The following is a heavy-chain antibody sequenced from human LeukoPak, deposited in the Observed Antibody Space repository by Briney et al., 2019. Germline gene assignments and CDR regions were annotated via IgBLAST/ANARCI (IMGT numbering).Heavy chain of an antibody. V-gene: IGHV3-23*01. Sequence: GGSLRLSCAASGFILSQYTMTWVRQAPGKGLEWVSSINGSGDATKYADSVMGRFTVSRDNSKNTVSLQMNSLRAEDTAVYYCVKSDCGSDGCKLLSFWGQGTLVTASS. CDR2: INGSGDAT. J-gene: IGHJ4*02. CDR3: VKSDCGSDGCKLLSF. CDR1: GFILSQYT. D-gene: IGHD2-21*01.